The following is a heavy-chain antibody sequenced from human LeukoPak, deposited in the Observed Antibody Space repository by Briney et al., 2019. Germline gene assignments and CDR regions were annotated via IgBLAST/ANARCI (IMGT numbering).Heavy chain of an antibody. V-gene: IGHV4-38-2*01. J-gene: IGHJ4*02. D-gene: IGHD3-22*01. CDR1: GYSISSGYY. Sequence: PSETLSLTCAVSGYSISSGYYWGWIRQPPGKGLEWIGSIYHSGSTYYNPSLKSRVTISVDTSKNQFSLKLSSVTAADTAVYYCARAGTDGYSHFDYWGQGTLVTVSS. CDR2: IYHSGST. CDR3: ARAGTDGYSHFDY.